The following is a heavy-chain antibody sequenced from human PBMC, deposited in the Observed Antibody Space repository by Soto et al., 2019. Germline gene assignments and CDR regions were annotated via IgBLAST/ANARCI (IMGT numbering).Heavy chain of an antibody. J-gene: IGHJ6*02. D-gene: IGHD2-2*01. CDR1: GGTFSIYA. V-gene: IGHV1-69*13. CDR3: AREPCISTSSPCGMDV. CDR2: IIPIFGTA. Sequence: SVKVSCKASGGTFSIYAISWVRQAPGQGLEWMGGIIPIFGTAGYAQKFQGRVTITADESTSTAYMELSSLRSEDTAVYYCAREPCISTSSPCGMDVWGQGTTVTVSS.